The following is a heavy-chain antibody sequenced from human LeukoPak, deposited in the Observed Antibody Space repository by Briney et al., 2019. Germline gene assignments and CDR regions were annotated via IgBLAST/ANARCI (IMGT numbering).Heavy chain of an antibody. CDR1: GFTFSSYS. CDR2: ISSSSSYI. V-gene: IGHV3-21*01. D-gene: IGHD3-9*01. J-gene: IGHJ4*02. Sequence: GGSLRLSCAASGFTFSSYSMNWVRQAPGKGLEWVSSISSSSSYIYYADSVKGRFTISRDNAKNSLYLQMNSLRAEDTAVYYCARDSIRRTYDILTGYYFSYFDYWGQGTLVTVSS. CDR3: ARDSIRRTYDILTGYYFSYFDY.